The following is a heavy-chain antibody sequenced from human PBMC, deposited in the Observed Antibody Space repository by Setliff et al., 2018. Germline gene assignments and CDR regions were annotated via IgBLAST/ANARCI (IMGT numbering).Heavy chain of an antibody. J-gene: IGHJ4*02. Sequence: PSETLSLTCTVSGGSISSGSYYWSWVRQPPGKGLEWIGYIYHAGSTYYNPSLKSRVTISVDTSKNQFSLKLSSVTAADTAVYYCARDHGRITMVRGVLWGQGTLVTVSS. CDR1: GGSISSGSYY. CDR3: ARDHGRITMVRGVL. CDR2: IYHAGST. V-gene: IGHV4-30-2*01. D-gene: IGHD3-10*01.